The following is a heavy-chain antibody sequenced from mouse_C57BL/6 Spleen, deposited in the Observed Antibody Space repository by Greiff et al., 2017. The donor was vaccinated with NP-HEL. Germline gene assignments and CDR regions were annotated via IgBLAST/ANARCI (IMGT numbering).Heavy chain of an antibody. CDR1: GFTFSSYT. J-gene: IGHJ3*01. D-gene: IGHD2-5*01. Sequence: EVQLVESGGGLVKPGGSLKLSCAASGFTFSSYTMSWVRQTPEKRLEWVATISGGGGNTYYPDSVKGRFTISRDNAKNTLYLQMSSLRSEDTALYYCATSYYSNYGFAYWGQGTLVTVSA. CDR3: ATSYYSNYGFAY. V-gene: IGHV5-9*01. CDR2: ISGGGGNT.